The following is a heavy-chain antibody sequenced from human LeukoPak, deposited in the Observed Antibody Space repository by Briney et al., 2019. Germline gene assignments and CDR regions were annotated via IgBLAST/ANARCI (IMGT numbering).Heavy chain of an antibody. CDR3: ARAGYYYGMDV. Sequence: PSETLSLTCTVSGGSISSYYWSWIRQPPGKGLEWIGYIYYSGSTNYNPSLKSRVTISVDTSKNQFSLKLSSVTAADTAVCYCARAGYYYGMDVWGQGTTVTVSS. CDR1: GGSISSYY. V-gene: IGHV4-59*01. J-gene: IGHJ6*02. CDR2: IYYSGST.